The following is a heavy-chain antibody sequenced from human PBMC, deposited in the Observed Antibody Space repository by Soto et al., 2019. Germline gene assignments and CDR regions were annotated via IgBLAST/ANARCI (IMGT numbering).Heavy chain of an antibody. CDR2: ISYRGGT. D-gene: IGHD3-9*01. Sequence: SETLSLTCTVSGDSISSYYWSWIRQPPGRGLEWIGYISYRGGTSYNPSLKRRVTISVDASKSQFYLKLRSVTAADTAVYYCARGMAEEQIFYYFDYWGQGALVT. CDR1: GDSISSYY. J-gene: IGHJ4*02. CDR3: ARGMAEEQIFYYFDY. V-gene: IGHV4-59*01.